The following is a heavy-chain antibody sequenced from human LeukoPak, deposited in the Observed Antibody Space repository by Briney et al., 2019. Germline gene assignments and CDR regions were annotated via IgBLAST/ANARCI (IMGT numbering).Heavy chain of an antibody. CDR2: IYYSGST. V-gene: IGHV4-39*07. D-gene: IGHD6-13*01. CDR3: ARGPPSSSWYRRYYFDY. CDR1: GGSISSSSYY. J-gene: IGHJ4*02. Sequence: SETLSLTCTVSGGSISSSSYYWGWIRQPPGKGLEWIGSIYYSGSTYYNPSLKSRVTISVDTSKNQFSLKLSSVTAADTAVYYCARGPPSSSWYRRYYFDYWGQGTLVTVSS.